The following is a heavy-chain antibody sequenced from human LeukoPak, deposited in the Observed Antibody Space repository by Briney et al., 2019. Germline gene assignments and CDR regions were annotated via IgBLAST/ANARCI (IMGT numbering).Heavy chain of an antibody. D-gene: IGHD5-18*01. J-gene: IGHJ2*01. CDR2: ISSSGSTI. V-gene: IGHV3-11*01. Sequence: GGSLRLSCAASGFTFSDYYMSWIRQAPGKGLEWVSYISSSGSTIYYADSVKGRFTISRDNAKNSLYLQMNSLRAEDTAVYYCAKPNTAMVTAGYFDLWGRGTLVTVSS. CDR3: AKPNTAMVTAGYFDL. CDR1: GFTFSDYY.